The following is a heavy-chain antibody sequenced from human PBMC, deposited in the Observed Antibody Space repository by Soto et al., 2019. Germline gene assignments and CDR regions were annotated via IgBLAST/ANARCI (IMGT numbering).Heavy chain of an antibody. CDR2: IIPIFGTA. CDR3: ARVMGASSRRYYYGMDV. D-gene: IGHD1-26*01. CDR1: GGTFSSYA. Sequence: SVKVSCKASGGTFSSYAISWVQQAPGQGLEWMRGIIPIFGTANYAQKFQGRVTITADESTSTAYMELSSLRSEDTAVYYCARVMGASSRRYYYGMDVWGQGTTVTVSS. J-gene: IGHJ6*02. V-gene: IGHV1-69*13.